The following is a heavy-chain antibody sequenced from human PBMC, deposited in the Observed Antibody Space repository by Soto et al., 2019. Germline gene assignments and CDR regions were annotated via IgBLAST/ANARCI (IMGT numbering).Heavy chain of an antibody. CDR1: GYSIRNGYY. CDR3: ARVGPYCGGDCYSPPP. J-gene: IGHJ5*02. V-gene: IGHV4-38-2*01. Sequence: PSETLALTCAVSGYSIRNGYYWGCIRQPPGKGLEWIGTIYHSGSTYYNPSLKSRVTISVDASENHFSLKLSSVTAADTAVYYCARVGPYCGGDCYSPPPWGQGTLVTGSS. CDR2: IYHSGST. D-gene: IGHD2-21*02.